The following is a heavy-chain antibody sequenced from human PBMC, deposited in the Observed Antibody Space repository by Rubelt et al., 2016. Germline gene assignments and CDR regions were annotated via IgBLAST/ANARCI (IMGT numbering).Heavy chain of an antibody. V-gene: IGHV1-46*01. Sequence: QVQLVQSGAEVKKPGASVKVSCKASGYTFTGYYMHWVRQAPGQGLEWIGIINPSGDTTNYAQKFQGRVTVTRDTSTGNVYMGLKSLKSEETAVYYCARDQPGGHWYFDLWGRGTLVTVSS. J-gene: IGHJ2*01. CDR1: GYTFTGYY. CDR3: ARDQPGGHWYFDL. CDR2: INPSGDTT. D-gene: IGHD3-16*01.